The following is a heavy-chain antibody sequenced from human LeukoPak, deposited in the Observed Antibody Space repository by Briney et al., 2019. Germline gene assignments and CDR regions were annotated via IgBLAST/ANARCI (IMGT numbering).Heavy chain of an antibody. Sequence: GGSLRLSCAASGFTFSSYAMSWVRQAPGKGLEWVSAISGSGGSTYYADSVKGRFTTSRDNSKNTLYLQMNSMRAEDTAVYYCVRRQQLVLVYWGQGTLVTVSS. CDR2: ISGSGGST. CDR1: GFTFSSYA. CDR3: VRRQQLVLVY. D-gene: IGHD6-13*01. J-gene: IGHJ4*02. V-gene: IGHV3-23*01.